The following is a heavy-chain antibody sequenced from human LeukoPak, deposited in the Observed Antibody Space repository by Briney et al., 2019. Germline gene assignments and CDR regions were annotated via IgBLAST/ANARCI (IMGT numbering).Heavy chain of an antibody. CDR2: VNPNNSGT. Sequence: ASVKVSCKTSGFTFTGYYMHWLRQAPGQGLEWMGWVNPNNSGTIYAQNFQGRVTMTRATSIRTAYMELSRLRSDDTAVIYCARGTASHEFSYWGQGTLVTVSS. V-gene: IGHV1-2*02. J-gene: IGHJ4*02. CDR3: ARGTASHEFSY. CDR1: GFTFTGYY. D-gene: IGHD1-1*01.